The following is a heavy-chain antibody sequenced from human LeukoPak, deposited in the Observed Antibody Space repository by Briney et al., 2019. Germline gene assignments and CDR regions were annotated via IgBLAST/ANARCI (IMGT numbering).Heavy chain of an antibody. J-gene: IGHJ3*02. CDR1: GFTFSSYA. CDR2: ISYDGSNK. D-gene: IGHD3-10*01. CDR3: ARDHKVYGSGRVNDAFDI. Sequence: GGSLRLSCAASGFTFSSYAMHWVRQAPGKGLEWVAVISYDGSNKYYADSVKGRFTISRDNSKNTLYLQMNSLRAEDTAVYYCARDHKVYGSGRVNDAFDIWGQGTMVTVSP. V-gene: IGHV3-30*04.